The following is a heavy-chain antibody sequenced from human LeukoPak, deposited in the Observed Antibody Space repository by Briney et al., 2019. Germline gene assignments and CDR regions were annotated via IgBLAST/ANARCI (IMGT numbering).Heavy chain of an antibody. D-gene: IGHD1-26*01. J-gene: IGHJ1*01. CDR3: AKKVVVGATSPYSDFQD. CDR2: ISGSGVTT. V-gene: IGHV3-23*01. Sequence: GGSLRLSCVASGFTFSSYAMSWVRQAPGKGLEWVSAISGSGVTTHYAGSVKGRFSISRDNSKNTLYLQMNSLRAEDTVLYYCAKKVVVGATSPYSDFQDWGQGTLVTVSS. CDR1: GFTFSSYA.